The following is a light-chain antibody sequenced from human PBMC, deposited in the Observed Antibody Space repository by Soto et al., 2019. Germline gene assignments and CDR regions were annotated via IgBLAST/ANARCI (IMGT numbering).Light chain of an antibody. V-gene: IGLV3-25*03. CDR3: QSADSRGS. CDR2: KDS. CDR1: ALPKQY. J-gene: IGLJ2*01. Sequence: SYELTQPPSVSVSPGQTARITCSGDALPKQYAYWYQQKPGQAPVLVIYKDSERPSGIPERFSGSSSGTTVTLTISGVQAADEADYYCQSADSRGSFGGGTKLTVL.